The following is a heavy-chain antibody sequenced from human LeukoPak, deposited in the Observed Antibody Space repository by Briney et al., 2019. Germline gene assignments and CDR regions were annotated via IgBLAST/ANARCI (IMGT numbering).Heavy chain of an antibody. CDR3: AKAGTYCGGDCPYYYYYYMDV. D-gene: IGHD2-21*02. J-gene: IGHJ6*03. V-gene: IGHV3-43D*03. CDR1: GFTFSSYG. CDR2: ISWDGGST. Sequence: GGTLRLSCAASGFTFSSYGMSWVRQAPGKGLEWVSLISWDGGSTYYADSVKGRFTISRDNSKNSLYLQMNSLRAEDTALYYCAKAGTYCGGDCPYYYYYYMDVWGKGTTVTVSS.